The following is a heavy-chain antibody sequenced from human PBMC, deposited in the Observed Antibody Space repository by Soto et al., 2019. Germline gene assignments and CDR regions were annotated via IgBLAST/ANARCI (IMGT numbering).Heavy chain of an antibody. Sequence: QITLKESGPTLVKPTQTLTLTCTFSGFSLTTRGVGVGWIRQPPGKALECLALIYWDDDKRYSPSLRSRLSSTKDTSKNQVVLTMTNVDPVDTATYYCAHIPNYYQYDWFDPWGQGTLVSVSS. CDR2: IYWDDDK. V-gene: IGHV2-5*02. D-gene: IGHD3-16*01. CDR3: AHIPNYYQYDWFDP. CDR1: GFSLTTRGVG. J-gene: IGHJ5*02.